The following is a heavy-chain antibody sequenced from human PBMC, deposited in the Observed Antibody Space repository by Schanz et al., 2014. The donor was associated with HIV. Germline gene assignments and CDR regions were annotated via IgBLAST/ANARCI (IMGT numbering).Heavy chain of an antibody. D-gene: IGHD3-10*01. V-gene: IGHV4-59*12. Sequence: QVQLQESGPGLLKPSETLSLTCTVSGDSISTYYWSWIRQAPGKGLEWIGYFYDSGSTNYNPSLKSRVTISIDTSKNQFSLKLSSVTAADTAVYYCARADYYGSGSYYKNYYYGMDVWGQGTTVTVSS. CDR3: ARADYYGSGSYYKNYYYGMDV. J-gene: IGHJ6*02. CDR2: FYDSGST. CDR1: GDSISTYY.